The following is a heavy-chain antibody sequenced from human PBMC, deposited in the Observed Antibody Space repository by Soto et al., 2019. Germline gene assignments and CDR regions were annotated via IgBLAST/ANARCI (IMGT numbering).Heavy chain of an antibody. Sequence: SVKVSCKASGGTFSSYSISWVRQAPGQGLEWMGRIIPVSGIAKYSQKFQGRVTITRDTSASTAYMELSSLRSEDTAVYYCARGFPLWFDPWGQGTLVTVSS. V-gene: IGHV1-69*02. D-gene: IGHD3-3*01. CDR1: GGTFSSYS. CDR3: ARGFPLWFDP. J-gene: IGHJ5*02. CDR2: IIPVSGIA.